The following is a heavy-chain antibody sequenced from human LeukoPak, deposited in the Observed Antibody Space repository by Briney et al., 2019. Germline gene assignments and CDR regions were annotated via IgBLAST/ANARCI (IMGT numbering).Heavy chain of an antibody. J-gene: IGHJ5*02. D-gene: IGHD2-2*01. CDR3: ARASWYCSSTSCYLDWFDP. V-gene: IGHV1-8*01. Sequence: ASVKVSCKASGYTFTSYDINWVRQATGQGVEWMGWMNPNSGNTGYAQKFQGRVTMTRNTSISTAYMELSSLRSEDTAVCYCARASWYCSSTSCYLDWFDPWGQGTLVTVSS. CDR2: MNPNSGNT. CDR1: GYTFTSYD.